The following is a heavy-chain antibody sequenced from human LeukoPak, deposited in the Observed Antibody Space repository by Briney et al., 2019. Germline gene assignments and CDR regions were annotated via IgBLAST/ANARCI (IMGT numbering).Heavy chain of an antibody. CDR2: IDYSGNT. J-gene: IGHJ4*02. CDR1: GGSTSSSSYY. Sequence: SETLSLTCTVSGGSTSSSSYYWGWIRQPPGKGLEWIGSIDYSGNTPYNPSLKSRVTISVDTSKNQISLKVSSVTAADTAVYYCARPDPLGFNFWGQGTLVTVSS. V-gene: IGHV4-39*01. CDR3: ARPDPLGFNF.